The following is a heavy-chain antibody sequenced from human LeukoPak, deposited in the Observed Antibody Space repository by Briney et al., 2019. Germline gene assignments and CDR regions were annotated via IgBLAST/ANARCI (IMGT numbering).Heavy chain of an antibody. Sequence: SETLSLTCTVSGGSMSDYYWSFIRQPPGKGLERIGRIHTNCTTYFNPSLKSRVTMSVDTSKNQFSLRLTSITAADTAVYFCARGDYYHGGGRNWFDPWGQGTLVTVSS. CDR1: GGSMSDYY. J-gene: IGHJ5*02. CDR2: IHTNCTT. D-gene: IGHD3-16*01. V-gene: IGHV4-4*07. CDR3: ARGDYYHGGGRNWFDP.